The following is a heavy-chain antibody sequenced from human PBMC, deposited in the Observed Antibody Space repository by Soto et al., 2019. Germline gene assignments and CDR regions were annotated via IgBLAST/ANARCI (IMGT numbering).Heavy chain of an antibody. CDR1: ELAFSDHF. CDR3: ARKPTYYSSAFEI. V-gene: IGHV3-72*01. D-gene: IGHD3-10*01. CDR2: IRNKDHSYST. J-gene: IGHJ3*02. Sequence: EVQLVESGGGLVQPGGSLRLSCVASELAFSDHFMDWVRQAPGKGLEWVGRIRNKDHSYSTEYAASVKGRFTISRDDSKNSLFLQMSSLKTADTAVYYCARKPTYYSSAFEIWGQGTMVTVSS.